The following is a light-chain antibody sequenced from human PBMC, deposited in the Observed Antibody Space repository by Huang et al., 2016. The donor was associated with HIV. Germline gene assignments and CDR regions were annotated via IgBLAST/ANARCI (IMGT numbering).Light chain of an antibody. CDR2: LGS. CDR3: MQSLQIPFT. J-gene: IGKJ4*01. Sequence: DIVMTQFPLSLPVTPGESASLSSKSSQSLLHSNGYNYLNWYLQKPGQSPRLLIYLGSNRTAGVPDWFRGGGSGTDFTLKISGVEADDVGVYHCMQSLQIPFTFGGGTKVEIK. CDR1: QSLLHSNGYNY. V-gene: IGKV2-28*01.